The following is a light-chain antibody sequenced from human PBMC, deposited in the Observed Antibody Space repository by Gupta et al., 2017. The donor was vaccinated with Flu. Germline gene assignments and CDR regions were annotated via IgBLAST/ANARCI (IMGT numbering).Light chain of an antibody. V-gene: IGLV2-8*01. Sequence: QSALTQPPSASGSPGQSVAISCTGTSSDIGANNYVSWYQQYPGKAPKLVIYEVSKRPSGVPDRFSGSKSGNTASLTVSGLRAEDEADYYCCSDGVNDVFGTGTKVTVL. CDR1: SSDIGANNY. J-gene: IGLJ1*01. CDR2: EVS. CDR3: CSDGVNDV.